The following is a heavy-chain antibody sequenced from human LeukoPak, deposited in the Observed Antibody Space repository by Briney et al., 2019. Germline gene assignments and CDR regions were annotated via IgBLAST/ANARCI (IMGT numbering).Heavy chain of an antibody. Sequence: GGSLRLSCAASGFTFSSYWMHWVRQAPGKGLVWVSRINSDGSSTSYADSVKGRFTISRDNTKNTLYLQMNSLRAEDTAVYYCARGPYYGGWYFDLWGRSTLVTVSS. CDR1: GFTFSSYW. CDR3: ARGPYYGGWYFDL. V-gene: IGHV3-74*01. D-gene: IGHD1-26*01. J-gene: IGHJ2*01. CDR2: INSDGSST.